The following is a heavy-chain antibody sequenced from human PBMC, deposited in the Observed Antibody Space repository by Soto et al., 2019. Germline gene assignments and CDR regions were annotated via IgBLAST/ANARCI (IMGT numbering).Heavy chain of an antibody. CDR2: IIPILDIP. CDR3: ASHFTGGLVLGASPPGGDNYGWDV. V-gene: IGHV1-69*02. D-gene: IGHD2-15*01. Sequence: QVQLVQSGAEVKKPGSSVKVSCKASGGTFSRYTISWVRQAPGQGLEWMGRIIPILDIPNYAQNFQGRVTITTSKSTSTANMELGSLRSDDTAVYYCASHFTGGLVLGASPPGGDNYGWDVWGQGTTVTVSS. CDR1: GGTFSRYT. J-gene: IGHJ6*02.